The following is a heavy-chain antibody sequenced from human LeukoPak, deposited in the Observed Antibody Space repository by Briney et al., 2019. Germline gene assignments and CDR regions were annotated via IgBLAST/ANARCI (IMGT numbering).Heavy chain of an antibody. CDR3: ARAPPLFTMVRGVSGGFDY. D-gene: IGHD3-10*01. Sequence: PGGSLRLSCAASGFTFSSYGMHWVRQAPGKGLEWVAFIRYDGSNKYYADSVKGRFTISRDNSKNSLYLQMNSLRAEDTAVYYCARAPPLFTMVRGVSGGFDYWGQGTLVTVSS. V-gene: IGHV3-30*02. CDR1: GFTFSSYG. CDR2: IRYDGSNK. J-gene: IGHJ4*02.